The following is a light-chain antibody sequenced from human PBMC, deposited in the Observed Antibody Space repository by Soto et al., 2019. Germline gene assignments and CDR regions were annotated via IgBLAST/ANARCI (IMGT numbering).Light chain of an antibody. CDR3: QQNNNGPRT. J-gene: IGKJ1*01. CDR2: SAS. V-gene: IGKV3-20*01. Sequence: EIVLTQSPGTLSLSPGERATLSCRASQSVSSSYLAWYQQKPGQAPRLLIYSASRGATGFPARFSGSGSGTDFPLTISSPEPEDFAVYYCQQNNNGPRTFGQGTKVDIK. CDR1: QSVSSSY.